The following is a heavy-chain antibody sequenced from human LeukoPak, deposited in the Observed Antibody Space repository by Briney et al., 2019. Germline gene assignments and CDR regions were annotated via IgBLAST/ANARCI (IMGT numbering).Heavy chain of an antibody. D-gene: IGHD2-15*01. CDR1: GFTFSSNS. Sequence: GGSLRLSCAASGFTFSSNSMSWVRQARGKGLEWVSAINYSGDATYYVDSVKGRFTISRDNSKNTLYLQMNSLRAEDTAIYYCAKGYCSGGNCYQYFDYWGQGTLVTVAS. CDR2: INYSGDAT. CDR3: AKGYCSGGNCYQYFDY. V-gene: IGHV3-23*01. J-gene: IGHJ4*02.